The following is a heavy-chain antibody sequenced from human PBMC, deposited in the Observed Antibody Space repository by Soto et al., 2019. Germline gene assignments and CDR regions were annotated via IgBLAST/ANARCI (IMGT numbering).Heavy chain of an antibody. J-gene: IGHJ4*02. CDR1: GFTFSLSA. CDR3: ATEPEYAILSGCDY. Sequence: EVQLLESGGGFVQPGESLRLSCAASGFTFSLSAMSWVRQAPGRGLEWVSSISGGGGSTEYADSVKGRFTISRDNSKDTVHLQMNSLRAEDTAVYYCATEPEYAILSGCDYWCQFALFTVSS. V-gene: IGHV3-23*01. D-gene: IGHD3-9*01. CDR2: ISGGGGST.